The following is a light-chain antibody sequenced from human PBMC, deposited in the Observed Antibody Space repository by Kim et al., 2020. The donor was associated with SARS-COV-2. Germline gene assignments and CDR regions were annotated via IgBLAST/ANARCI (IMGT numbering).Light chain of an antibody. Sequence: SVKPTCTLSSGNSTYAIAWHQQLPEKGPRYLMNVDSDGGHTRGDGIPDRFSGSSSGAERHLTISSLQPEDEADYYCLTWGPGIRVFGGGTQLTVL. J-gene: IGLJ2*01. V-gene: IGLV4-69*01. CDR3: LTWGPGIRV. CDR2: VDSDGGH. CDR1: SGNSTYA.